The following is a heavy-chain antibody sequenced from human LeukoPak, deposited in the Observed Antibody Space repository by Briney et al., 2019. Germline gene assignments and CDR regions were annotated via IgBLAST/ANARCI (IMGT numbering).Heavy chain of an antibody. Sequence: GGSLRLSCAASGFTFSSYAMSWVRQAPGKGLEWVSAISGSGGSTYYADSVKGRFSISRDNSKNTLYLQMNSLRAEDTAVYYCAKVRLVTMDAFDIWGQGTMVTVSS. CDR1: GFTFSSYA. D-gene: IGHD2-21*02. CDR2: ISGSGGST. V-gene: IGHV3-23*01. J-gene: IGHJ3*02. CDR3: AKVRLVTMDAFDI.